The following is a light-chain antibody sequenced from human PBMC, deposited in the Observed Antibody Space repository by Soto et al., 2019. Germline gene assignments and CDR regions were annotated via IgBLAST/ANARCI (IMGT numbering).Light chain of an antibody. CDR3: QQLKSYPIS. Sequence: IPLTQSPSSLSASVGDRVTITCRASQDISSYLAWYQQKPGKAPKLLIYTASTLQSGVPSRFSGSGSGTDFTLTISSLQPEDFAIYYCQQLKSYPISFGQGTRLEIK. V-gene: IGKV1-9*01. CDR1: QDISSY. CDR2: TAS. J-gene: IGKJ5*01.